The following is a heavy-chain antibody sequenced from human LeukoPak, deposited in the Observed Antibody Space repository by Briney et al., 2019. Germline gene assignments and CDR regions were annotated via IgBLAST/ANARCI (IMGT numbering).Heavy chain of an antibody. Sequence: GGSLRLSCAASGFTFSSYWMSWVRQAPGKGPEWVADIKPDGSEGSYVDSVKGRFTISRDNAKNSLYLQMNGLRSEDTAVYYCARGSVVAANFDIWGQGTLVTVSS. V-gene: IGHV3-7*04. CDR1: GFTFSSYW. J-gene: IGHJ4*02. CDR3: ARGSVVAANFDI. D-gene: IGHD2-2*01. CDR2: IKPDGSEG.